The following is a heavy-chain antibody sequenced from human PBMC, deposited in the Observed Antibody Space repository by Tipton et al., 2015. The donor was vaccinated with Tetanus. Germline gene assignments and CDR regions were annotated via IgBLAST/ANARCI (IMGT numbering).Heavy chain of an antibody. CDR3: ARERIRLIGEVIFRFFDL. Sequence: TLSLTCTVSGGPLSTSHWAWIRQPPGKGLEWIGKITYSRATNYNSSLKSRVTMPLDTSTSQFSLELTSATAADTAVYYCARERIRLIGEVIFRFFDLWGRGTLVTVSS. CDR2: ITYSRAT. CDR1: GGPLSTSH. J-gene: IGHJ2*01. D-gene: IGHD3-3*02. V-gene: IGHV4-59*01.